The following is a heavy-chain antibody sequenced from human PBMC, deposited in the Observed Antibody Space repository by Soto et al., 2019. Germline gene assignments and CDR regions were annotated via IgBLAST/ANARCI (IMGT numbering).Heavy chain of an antibody. V-gene: IGHV4-31*03. CDR3: AKNLPRTGRFDY. J-gene: IGHJ4*02. Sequence: TLSLTCTVSGGSISSGGYYWSWIRQHPGKGLEWIGYIYYSGSTYYNPSLKSRVTISVDRSKNQFSLKLSSVTAADTAVYYCAKNLPRTGRFDYWGQGTLVSVSS. CDR2: IYYSGST. CDR1: GGSISSGGYY.